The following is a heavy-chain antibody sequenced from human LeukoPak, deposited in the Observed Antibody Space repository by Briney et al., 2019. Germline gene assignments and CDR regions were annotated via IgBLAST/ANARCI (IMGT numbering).Heavy chain of an antibody. CDR3: AREEYSSRRDQDPFDI. D-gene: IGHD6-19*01. CDR1: GFTVSNHY. Sequence: GGSLRLSCAASGFTVSNHYMHWVRQAPGRGLECVSIIYTGGSTYYTDSVKGRFTISRDNSKNTVYLQMNNLRPEDTAVYYCAREEYSSRRDQDPFDIWGQGTTVTVSS. V-gene: IGHV3-66*01. CDR2: IYTGGST. J-gene: IGHJ3*02.